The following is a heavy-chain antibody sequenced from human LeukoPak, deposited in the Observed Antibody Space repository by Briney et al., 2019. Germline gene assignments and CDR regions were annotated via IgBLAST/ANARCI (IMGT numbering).Heavy chain of an antibody. J-gene: IGHJ4*02. Sequence: TGGSLRLSCAASGFTFNSYWMGWVRQAPGKGLEWVANIKQDGSEKYYVDSVKGRFTISRDNTKNSLFLQMNSLRAEDTAVYYCARDREVALFYFDYWGQGTVVTVSS. CDR1: GFTFNSYW. V-gene: IGHV3-7*01. CDR2: IKQDGSEK. D-gene: IGHD3-10*01. CDR3: ARDREVALFYFDY.